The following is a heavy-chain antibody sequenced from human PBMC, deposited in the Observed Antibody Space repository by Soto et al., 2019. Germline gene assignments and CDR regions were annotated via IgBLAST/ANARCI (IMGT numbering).Heavy chain of an antibody. CDR3: ATVGTTSSSPFAY. V-gene: IGHV1-24*01. J-gene: IGHJ4*02. CDR1: GYTPTELS. CDR2: FDPEDGET. D-gene: IGHD6-6*01. Sequence: GASVKVSCKVSGYTPTELSMHCVRQAPGKGLEWMGGFDPEDGETIYAQKFQGRVTMTEDTSTDTAYMELSSLRSEDTAVYYCATVGTTSSSPFAYWGQGTLVTVSS.